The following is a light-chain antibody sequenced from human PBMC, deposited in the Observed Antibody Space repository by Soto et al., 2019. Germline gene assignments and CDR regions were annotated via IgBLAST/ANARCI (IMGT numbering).Light chain of an antibody. J-gene: IGKJ2*01. Sequence: EIVLTQSPGTLSLSPGERATLSCRASQSVSSTYLAWYQQKPGQAPRLLIYCASTRATGIEDRFSGSGSGTDFILSISRLEPEDFAVYHCQLYDTSPPGYTFAQGTKLEI. CDR3: QLYDTSPPGYT. V-gene: IGKV3-20*01. CDR1: QSVSSTY. CDR2: CAS.